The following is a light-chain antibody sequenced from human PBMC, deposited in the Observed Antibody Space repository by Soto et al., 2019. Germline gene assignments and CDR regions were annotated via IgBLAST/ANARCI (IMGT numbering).Light chain of an antibody. Sequence: DIVMTQTPLSSPVTLGQPASISCRSSQGLVHSDGNTYLSWLQQRPGQPPRLLIYEISNRFSGVXDXXSGSGAGKDFTLKISRVEAEDVGIYYCMQATQFPYTFGQGTKLEIK. CDR1: QGLVHSDGNTY. V-gene: IGKV2-24*01. CDR3: MQATQFPYT. J-gene: IGKJ2*01. CDR2: EIS.